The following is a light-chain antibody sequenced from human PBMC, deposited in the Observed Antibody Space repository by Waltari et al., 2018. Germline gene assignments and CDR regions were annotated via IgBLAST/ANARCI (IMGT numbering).Light chain of an antibody. V-gene: IGLV1-44*01. CDR1: YSTIGNNV. Sequence: SVLTQPPSASGTPGQRVPLPCSGTYSTIGNNVVNWSQPLPGTAPKLLIYRNDLRPSGVPDRFSGSKSGSSASLAISGLHSEDEADYYCAAWDDSLNGRWVFGGGTKVTVL. CDR2: RND. J-gene: IGLJ3*02. CDR3: AAWDDSLNGRWV.